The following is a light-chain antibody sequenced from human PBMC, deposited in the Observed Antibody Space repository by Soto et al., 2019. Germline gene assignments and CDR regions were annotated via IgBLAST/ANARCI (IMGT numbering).Light chain of an antibody. Sequence: QSALTQPASVSGSPGQSITISCTGTSSDVGDYNYVSWYQQHPGKAPKPMLYDVSNRPSGISNRFSGSKSGNTASLTISGLQAEDEADYYCSSYTSSSTLFGTGTKVTVL. J-gene: IGLJ1*01. CDR3: SSYTSSSTL. CDR2: DVS. V-gene: IGLV2-14*01. CDR1: SSDVGDYNY.